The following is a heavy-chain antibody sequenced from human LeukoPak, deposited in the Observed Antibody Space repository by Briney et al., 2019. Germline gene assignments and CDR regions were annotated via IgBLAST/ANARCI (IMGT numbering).Heavy chain of an antibody. D-gene: IGHD3-22*01. CDR3: ARAYYYDSSGYVFRI. J-gene: IGHJ3*02. CDR2: IYYSGST. CDR1: GGSISSGDYY. Sequence: SETLSLTCTVSGGSISSGDYYWSWIRQPPGKGLEWIGYIYYSGSTYYNPSLKSRVTISVDTPKNQFSLKLSSVTAADTAVYYCARAYYYDSSGYVFRIWGQGTMVTVSS. V-gene: IGHV4-30-4*01.